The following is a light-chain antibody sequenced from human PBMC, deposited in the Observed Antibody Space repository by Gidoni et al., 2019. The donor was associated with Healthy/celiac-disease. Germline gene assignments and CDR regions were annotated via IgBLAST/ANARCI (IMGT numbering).Light chain of an antibody. J-gene: IGKJ2*01. Sequence: AFQMTQSPSSLSASVGDRVTITCRASQGIRNDLGWYQQKPGKAPKLLIYAASSLQSGVPSRFSGSGSGTDFTLTISSLQPEDFATYYCLQDYNYPYPFGQXTKLEIK. CDR3: LQDYNYPYP. V-gene: IGKV1-6*01. CDR1: QGIRND. CDR2: AAS.